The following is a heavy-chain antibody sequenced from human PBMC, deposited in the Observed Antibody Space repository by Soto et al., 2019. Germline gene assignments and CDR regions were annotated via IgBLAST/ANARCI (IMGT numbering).Heavy chain of an antibody. V-gene: IGHV3-72*01. CDR3: ARAAPPSQH. CDR2: SRNKANSYTT. CDR1: GFILSDHY. Sequence: EVQLVESGGGLVQPGGSLRLSCAASGFILSDHYMDWVRQAPGKGLEWVGRSRNKANSYTTEYVASVKGRFTISSDESKKSLYLQMNSLRTEDTAVYYCARAAPPSQHWGQGTMVTVSS. J-gene: IGHJ1*01. D-gene: IGHD6-25*01.